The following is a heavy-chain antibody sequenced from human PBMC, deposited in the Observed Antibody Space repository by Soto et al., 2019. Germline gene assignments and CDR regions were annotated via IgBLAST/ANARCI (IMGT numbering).Heavy chain of an antibody. D-gene: IGHD6-13*01. CDR2: INPNTGGT. V-gene: IGHV1-2*02. Sequence: ASVKVSCKASGYIFTSYYIHWVRQVPGQGLEWMGWINPNTGGTNYAQRFEGRLTITKDTSKNQVVLTMTNMDPVDTATYYCAHRRSSSWPFDPWGQGTLVTVSS. CDR3: AHRRSSSWPFDP. CDR1: GYIFTSYY. J-gene: IGHJ5*02.